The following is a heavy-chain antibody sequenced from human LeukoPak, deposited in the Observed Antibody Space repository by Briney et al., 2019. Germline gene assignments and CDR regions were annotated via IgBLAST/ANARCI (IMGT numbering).Heavy chain of an antibody. Sequence: SETLSLTCTVSGGSISSYYWSWIRQPPGKGLEWIGYIYYSGSTNYNTSLKSRVTISVDTSKNQFSLKLSSVTAADTAVYYCARGTPYYDFWSGLAADYWGQGTLVTVSS. CDR3: ARGTPYYDFWSGLAADY. J-gene: IGHJ4*02. D-gene: IGHD3-3*01. CDR2: IYYSGST. V-gene: IGHV4-59*01. CDR1: GGSISSYY.